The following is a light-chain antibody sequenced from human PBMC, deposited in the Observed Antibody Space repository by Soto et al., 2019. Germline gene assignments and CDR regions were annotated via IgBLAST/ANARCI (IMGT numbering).Light chain of an antibody. CDR1: SGDVGGYNY. V-gene: IGLV2-14*01. CDR3: CSYTGASTYV. Sequence: QYALTQPASVSGSPGQSVTISCAGTSGDVGGYNYVSWYQQHPGKAPKLMIHAVTNRPSGVSNRFSGSKSGNTASLTISSLQAEDEADYYCCSYTGASTYVFGTGTKLTVL. CDR2: AVT. J-gene: IGLJ1*01.